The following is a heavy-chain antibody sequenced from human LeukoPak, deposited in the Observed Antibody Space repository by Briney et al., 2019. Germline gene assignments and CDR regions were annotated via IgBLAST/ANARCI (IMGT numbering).Heavy chain of an antibody. J-gene: IGHJ4*02. CDR3: AKDSLPIVGANFDY. CDR2: ISYDGSNK. D-gene: IGHD1-26*01. Sequence: PGGSLRLSCAASGFTFSSYGMHWVRQAPGKGLEWVAVISYDGSNKYYADSVKGRFTISRDNSKNTLYLQMNSLRAEDTAVYYCAKDSLPIVGANFDYWGQGTLVTVSS. V-gene: IGHV3-30*18. CDR1: GFTFSSYG.